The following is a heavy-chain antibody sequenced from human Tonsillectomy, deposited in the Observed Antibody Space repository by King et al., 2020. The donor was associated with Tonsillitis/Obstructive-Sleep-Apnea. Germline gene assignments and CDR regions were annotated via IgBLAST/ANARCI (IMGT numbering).Heavy chain of an antibody. Sequence: VQLVESGGGLVQPGGSLRLSFVASGFSCSDHYMDWVRQAPGKGLEWVGRIRKKADQYTTEYAESVKGRFTISRHYSNNSLYLQLSSLTTEETAVYYCARDRASDFWGGYYLDVWGRGTTVTVSS. CDR2: IRKKADQYTT. J-gene: IGHJ6*03. V-gene: IGHV3-72*01. CDR1: GFSCSDHY. CDR3: ARDRASDFWGGYYLDV. D-gene: IGHD3-3*01.